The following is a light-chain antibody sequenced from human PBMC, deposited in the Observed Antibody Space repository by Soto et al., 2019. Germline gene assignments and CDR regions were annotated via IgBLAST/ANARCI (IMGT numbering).Light chain of an antibody. CDR1: QSINSY. J-gene: IGKJ1*01. Sequence: DIEMTQSPSSLSASVGDRVTITCRTSQSINSYLNWYQQKPGKAPKLLIYAASTLQSGVPSRFSGSGSGTDFTLTISSLQPEDFATYYCQQLNSYPRTFGQGTKVDIK. V-gene: IGKV1-39*01. CDR3: QQLNSYPRT. CDR2: AAS.